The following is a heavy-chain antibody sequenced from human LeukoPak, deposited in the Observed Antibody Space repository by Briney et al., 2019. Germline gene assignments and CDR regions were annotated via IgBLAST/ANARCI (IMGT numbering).Heavy chain of an antibody. J-gene: IGHJ4*02. V-gene: IGHV4-59*08. CDR2: IYYSGST. CDR3: ARHELLSSGYHDGEFDY. CDR1: GGSISSYY. Sequence: KTSETLSLTCTVSGGSISSYYWSWIRQPPGKGLEWIGYIYYSGSTNYNPSLKSRVTISVDTSKNQFSLKLSSVTAADTAVYYCARHELLSSGYHDGEFDYWGQGTLVTVSS. D-gene: IGHD3-22*01.